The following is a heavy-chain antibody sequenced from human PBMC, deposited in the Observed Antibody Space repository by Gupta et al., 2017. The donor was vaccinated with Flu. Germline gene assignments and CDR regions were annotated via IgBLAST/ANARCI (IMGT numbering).Heavy chain of an antibody. D-gene: IGHD1-1*01. CDR1: GSSFSNYG. Sequence: QERVVESGGGVVQPGRSLRLSCAASGSSFSNYGMHWVRQAPGKGLEWVAVISHDGTNYYHTDSVKGRFTISRDNSKNTLYLQMSSLRTEDTAVYYCAKDWRWNNNIYGMNVWGHGTTVTVSS. CDR3: AKDWRWNNNIYGMNV. CDR2: ISHDGTNY. J-gene: IGHJ6*02. V-gene: IGHV3-30*18.